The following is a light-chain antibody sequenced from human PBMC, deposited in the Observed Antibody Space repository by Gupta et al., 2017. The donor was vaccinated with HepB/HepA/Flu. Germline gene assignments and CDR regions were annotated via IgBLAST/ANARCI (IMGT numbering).Light chain of an antibody. Sequence: DIQMTQSPSSLSASVGDRVTITCRASQSISSYLNWYQQKPGKAPKLLIYAASSWQSGVLSRFSGSGGGKDVTLTNSSRQQEDFASYYCHQTNSNPPITFGRGTQVEIK. V-gene: IGKV1-39*01. J-gene: IGKJ4*01. CDR3: HQTNSNPPIT. CDR1: QSISSY. CDR2: AAS.